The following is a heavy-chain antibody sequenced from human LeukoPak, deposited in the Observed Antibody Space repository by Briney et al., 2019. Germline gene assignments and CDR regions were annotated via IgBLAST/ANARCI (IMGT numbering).Heavy chain of an antibody. J-gene: IGHJ3*01. CDR2: IDQGGSTK. V-gene: IGHV3-7*01. D-gene: IGHD1-26*01. CDR3: VRDKGGRSGAIYYDAFDV. Sequence: TGGSLRLSCAASGFTFNTYWMIWVRQAPGKGLEWVANIDQGGSTKYYVDSLKGRFTISRDNAKNSLYLQMNSLRAEDTAVYHCVRDKGGRSGAIYYDAFDVWGQGTMVTVSS. CDR1: GFTFNTYW.